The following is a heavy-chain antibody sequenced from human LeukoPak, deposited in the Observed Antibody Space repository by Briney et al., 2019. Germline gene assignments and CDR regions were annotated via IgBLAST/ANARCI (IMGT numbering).Heavy chain of an antibody. CDR1: AFTFNTYA. CDR3: AKGGEMATITTGGFDI. CDR2: ISGSGDNT. V-gene: IGHV3-23*01. J-gene: IGHJ3*02. Sequence: AGGSLRLSCAASAFTFNTYAMHWVRQAPGKGLEWVSAISGSGDNTYYAESVKGRFTISRDNSKNMLYLQMNSLRAEDTAIHYCAKGGEMATITTGGFDIWGQGTLVTVSS. D-gene: IGHD5-24*01.